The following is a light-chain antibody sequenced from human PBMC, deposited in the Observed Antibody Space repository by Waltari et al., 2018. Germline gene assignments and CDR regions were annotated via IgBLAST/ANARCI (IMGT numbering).Light chain of an antibody. Sequence: EIVMTQSPATLSVSPGERVTLSCRASQSVSSNLAWYQQKPGQAPRVLIYAASTRATGIPARFSGSGSGTEFTRTISSLQSEDFAVYYCQQYNNWPPMYTFGQGTKLEIK. CDR1: QSVSSN. V-gene: IGKV3-15*01. J-gene: IGKJ2*01. CDR3: QQYNNWPPMYT. CDR2: AAS.